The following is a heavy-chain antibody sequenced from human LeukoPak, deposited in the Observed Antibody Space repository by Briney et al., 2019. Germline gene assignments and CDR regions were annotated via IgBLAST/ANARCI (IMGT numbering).Heavy chain of an antibody. CDR1: GFTFSSYW. V-gene: IGHV3-74*01. CDR3: ARANPYSYGKYYYYYGMDV. Sequence: GGSLRLSCAASGFTFSSYWMHWVRQAPGKGLVWVSRINSDGSSTSYADSVKGRFTISGDNAKNTLYLQMNSLRAEDTAVYYCARANPYSYGKYYYYYGMDVWGKGTTVTVSS. CDR2: INSDGSST. J-gene: IGHJ6*04. D-gene: IGHD5-18*01.